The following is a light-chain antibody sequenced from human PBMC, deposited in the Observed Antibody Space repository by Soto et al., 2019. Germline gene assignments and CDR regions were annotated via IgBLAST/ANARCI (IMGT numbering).Light chain of an antibody. CDR1: QGITTY. V-gene: IGKV1-9*01. Sequence: IQLTQSPSSLPASVGDRGTITCRASQGITTYLAWYQQKPGKAPKLLIYAASALQSGVPSSFSGSGSGTDFTLTISSLQPEDFATYYCLQINSYPYTFGQGTKLELK. CDR3: LQINSYPYT. J-gene: IGKJ2*01. CDR2: AAS.